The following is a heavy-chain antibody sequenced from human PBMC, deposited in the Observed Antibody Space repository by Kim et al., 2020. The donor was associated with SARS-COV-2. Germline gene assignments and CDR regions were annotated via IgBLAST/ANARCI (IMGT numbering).Heavy chain of an antibody. CDR3: TRGCNNIKCPADY. V-gene: IGHV3-74*01. D-gene: IGHD2-8*01. CDR2: ISPDGSRT. CDR1: GFTFSSYW. J-gene: IGHJ4*02. Sequence: GGSLRLSCAASGFTFSSYWMHWVRQSPEKGLMCVSSISPDGSRTTYADSVKGRFTISGDNAENTLFLQMNSLRAEDSAVYYCTRGCNNIKCPADYWGQGTMVPVSS.